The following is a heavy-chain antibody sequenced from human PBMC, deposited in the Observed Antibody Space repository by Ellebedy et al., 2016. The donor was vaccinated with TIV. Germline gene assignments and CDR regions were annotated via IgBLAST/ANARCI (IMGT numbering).Heavy chain of an antibody. D-gene: IGHD2-15*01. CDR3: SRGGGCGGGTCYYPDF. V-gene: IGHV3-21*01. J-gene: IGHJ4*02. CDR2: ISTISSY. Sequence: GESLKISCAASGFTFSSYSLNWVRQAPGKGLEWVSSISTISSYADSVRGRFTISRDNAKNSLYLQMNSLRAEDTAVYYCSRGGGCGGGTCYYPDFWGQGILVTVSS. CDR1: GFTFSSYS.